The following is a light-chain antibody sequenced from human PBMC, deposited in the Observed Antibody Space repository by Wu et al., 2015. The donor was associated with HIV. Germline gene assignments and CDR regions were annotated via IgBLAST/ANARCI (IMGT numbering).Light chain of an antibody. CDR1: QSVSSNY. V-gene: IGKV3D-20*02. CDR2: DAS. Sequence: EIVLTQSPGTLSLSPGERATLSCRASQSVSSNYLAWYQHKPGQAPRLLIYDASNRATGIPARFSGRGSGTDFTLTISSLEPEDSAVYYCQQRGNWPGVAFGPGTKVDIK. CDR3: QQRGNWPGVA. J-gene: IGKJ3*01.